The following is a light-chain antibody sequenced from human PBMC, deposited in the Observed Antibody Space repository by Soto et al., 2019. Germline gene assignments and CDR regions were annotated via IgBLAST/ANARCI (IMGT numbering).Light chain of an antibody. CDR3: QQSYSTPLGLT. V-gene: IGKV1-39*01. Sequence: DIQMTQSPSSLSASVGDRVTITCRASQSISSYLNWYQQKPGKAPKLLIYAASSLQSGVPSRFSGSGSGTDFTLTISSLQPEDFATYYCQQSYSTPLGLTFCGGTKVEIK. CDR1: QSISSY. CDR2: AAS. J-gene: IGKJ4*01.